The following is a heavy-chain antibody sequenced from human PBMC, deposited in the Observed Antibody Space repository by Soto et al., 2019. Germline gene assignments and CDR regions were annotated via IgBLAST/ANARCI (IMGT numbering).Heavy chain of an antibody. CDR1: GFTFSSYS. CDR3: ARGPSPLVSSYYYYYYGMDV. Sequence: GGSLRLSCAASGFTFSSYSMNWVRQAPGKGLEWVSSISSSSSYIYYADSVKGRFTISRDNAKNSLYLQMNSLRAEDTAVYYCARGPSPLVSSYYYYYYGMDVWGQGTTVTVSS. J-gene: IGHJ6*02. CDR2: ISSSSSYI. D-gene: IGHD1-20*01. V-gene: IGHV3-21*01.